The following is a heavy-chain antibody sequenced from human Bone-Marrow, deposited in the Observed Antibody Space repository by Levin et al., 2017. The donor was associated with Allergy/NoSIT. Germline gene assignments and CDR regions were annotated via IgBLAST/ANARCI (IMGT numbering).Heavy chain of an antibody. Sequence: SETLSLTCTVSSGSISSSNSYWGWIRQTPGKTLEWIGNVYHTGTTYYNPSLKSRVTISVDTSKNQFSLRLNSVTAADTAVYYCAREGGVAANWFDPWGQGTLVTVPS. V-gene: IGHV4-39*07. CDR2: VYHTGTT. J-gene: IGHJ5*02. D-gene: IGHD2-15*01. CDR1: SGSISSSNSY. CDR3: AREGGVAANWFDP.